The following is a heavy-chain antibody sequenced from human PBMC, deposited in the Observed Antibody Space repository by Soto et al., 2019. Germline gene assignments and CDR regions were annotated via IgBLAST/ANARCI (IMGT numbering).Heavy chain of an antibody. CDR1: GYTFTYYY. V-gene: IGHV1-46*01. J-gene: IGHJ4*02. CDR2: INPSGGST. Sequence: ASVKVSCKASGYTFTYYYIHWVRRAPGQGLEWMGVINPSGGSTSYAQKFQGRVTMTRDTSTSTVYMELSSLRSEDTAVFYCARSPYSSGSYYPIDYWGQGTLVTVSS. D-gene: IGHD3-22*01. CDR3: ARSPYSSGSYYPIDY.